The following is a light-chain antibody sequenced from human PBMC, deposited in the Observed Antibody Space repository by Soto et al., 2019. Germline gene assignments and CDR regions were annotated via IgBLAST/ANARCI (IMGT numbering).Light chain of an antibody. CDR3: QQYGSSPIT. CDR2: GAS. J-gene: IGKJ5*01. V-gene: IGKV3-20*01. CDR1: QTVSSTY. Sequence: DIVLTQSPGTLSLSPGERATLSCRASQTVSSTYLAWYQQKPGQAPRLLIYGASSRATGIPDRFSGTVSGTDFTLTISRLEPEDFAVYYCQQYGSSPITFGQGTRLEIK.